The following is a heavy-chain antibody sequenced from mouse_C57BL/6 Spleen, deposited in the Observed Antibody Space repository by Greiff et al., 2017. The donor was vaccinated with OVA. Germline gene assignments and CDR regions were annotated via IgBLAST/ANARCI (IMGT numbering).Heavy chain of an antibody. D-gene: IGHD2-4*01. Sequence: EVKLVESGGGLVKPGGSLKLSCAASGFTFSSYTMSWVRQTPEKRLEWVATISGGGGNTYYPDSVKGRFTISRDNAKNTLYLQMSSLRSEDTALYYCARHEDDYDGDAMDYWGQGTSVTVSS. CDR1: GFTFSSYT. CDR2: ISGGGGNT. V-gene: IGHV5-9*01. CDR3: ARHEDDYDGDAMDY. J-gene: IGHJ4*01.